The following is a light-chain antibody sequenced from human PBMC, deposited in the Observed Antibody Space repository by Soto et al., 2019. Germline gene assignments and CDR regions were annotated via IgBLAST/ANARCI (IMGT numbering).Light chain of an antibody. CDR1: QAIRND. V-gene: IGKV1-6*01. Sequence: IQMTQSPSSLSASVGDTVTFTCRASQAIRNDLGWFQQRPGKPPKLLIYGISILQTGVPSRFSGSGSGTDFTLTISGLQPEDFATYYCLHDALFPYSFGQGTRLE. J-gene: IGKJ2*03. CDR3: LHDALFPYS. CDR2: GIS.